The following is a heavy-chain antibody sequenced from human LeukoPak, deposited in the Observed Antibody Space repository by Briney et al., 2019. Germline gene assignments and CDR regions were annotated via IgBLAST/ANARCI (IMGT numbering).Heavy chain of an antibody. V-gene: IGHV4-39*07. Sequence: SETLSLTCTVSGGSISSSSYYWGWIRQPPGKGLEWIGSIYYSGSTYHNPSLKSRVTISVDTSKNQFSLKLSSVTAADTAVYYCARGRAGDDILMHDYWGQGTLVTVSS. CDR1: GGSISSSSYY. CDR2: IYYSGST. D-gene: IGHD3-9*01. J-gene: IGHJ4*02. CDR3: ARGRAGDDILMHDY.